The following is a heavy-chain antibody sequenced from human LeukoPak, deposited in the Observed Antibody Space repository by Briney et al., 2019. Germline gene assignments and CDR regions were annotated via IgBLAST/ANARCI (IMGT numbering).Heavy chain of an antibody. CDR2: IRSKANSYAT. V-gene: IGHV3-73*01. CDR3: AKDTARWNRGLDY. D-gene: IGHD1/OR15-1a*01. Sequence: GGSLRLSCAASGFTFSGSAMHWVRQASGKGLEWVGRIRSKANSYATAYAASVKGRFTISRDDSKNTAYLQMNSLKTEDTAVYYCAKDTARWNRGLDYWGQGTLVAVSS. J-gene: IGHJ4*02. CDR1: GFTFSGSA.